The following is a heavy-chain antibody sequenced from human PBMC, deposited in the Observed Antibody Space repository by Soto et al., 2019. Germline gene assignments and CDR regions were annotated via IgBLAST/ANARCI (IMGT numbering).Heavy chain of an antibody. CDR3: ARVPDR. J-gene: IGHJ5*02. CDR1: GGSISSGDFC. CDR2: IYYSGST. V-gene: IGHV4-30-4*01. D-gene: IGHD2-2*01. Sequence: SETLSLTCTVSGGSISSGDFCWSWIRQPPGKGLEWIGYIYYSGSTYYNPSLTSRVTISVDTSKNQFSLKPSSVTAADTAVYYCARVPDRWGQGTLVTVSS.